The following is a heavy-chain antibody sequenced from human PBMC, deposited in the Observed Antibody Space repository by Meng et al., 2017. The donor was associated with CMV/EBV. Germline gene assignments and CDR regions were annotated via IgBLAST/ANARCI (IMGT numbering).Heavy chain of an antibody. D-gene: IGHD2-15*01. CDR2: INSDGSST. V-gene: IGHV3-74*01. CDR3: ARAGKDWVGRTVYYDY. Sequence: GESLKISCGASGFTFSSYWMHWVRQAPGKGLVWVSRINSDGSSTSYADSVKGRFTISRDNAKNTLYLQMNSLRAEDTAVYYCARAGKDWVGRTVYYDYWGQGTLVTVSS. J-gene: IGHJ4*02. CDR1: GFTFSSYW.